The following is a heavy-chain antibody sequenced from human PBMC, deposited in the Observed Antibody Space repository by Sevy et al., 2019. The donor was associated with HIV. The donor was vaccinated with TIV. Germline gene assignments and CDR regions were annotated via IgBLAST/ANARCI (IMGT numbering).Heavy chain of an antibody. CDR3: ARDRGFCSSTNCDDWDYYSMDA. CDR2: IGSSGNTI. V-gene: IGHV3-11*01. D-gene: IGHD2-2*01. J-gene: IGHJ6*02. CDR1: GFILSDYY. Sequence: GGSLRLSCAASGFILSDYYMSWIRQAPGKGLEWVSYIGSSGNTIYYTDSVKGRFTISRDNSKKLVYLQINSLKAEYSAVYYCARDRGFCSSTNCDDWDYYSMDAWGQGTTVTVSS.